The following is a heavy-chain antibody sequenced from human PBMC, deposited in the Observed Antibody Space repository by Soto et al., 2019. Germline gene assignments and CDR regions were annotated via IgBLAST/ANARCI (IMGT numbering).Heavy chain of an antibody. V-gene: IGHV1-24*01. CDR2: FDPEDGET. CDR3: ATDVKSSSGWYRNDY. Sequence: ASVKVSCKVSGYTLTELSMHWVRQAPGKGLEWMGGFDPEDGETIYAQKFQGRVTMTEDTSTDTAYMELSSLRSEDTAVYYCATDVKSSSGWYRNDYWGQGTLVTVSS. J-gene: IGHJ4*02. D-gene: IGHD6-19*01. CDR1: GYTLTELS.